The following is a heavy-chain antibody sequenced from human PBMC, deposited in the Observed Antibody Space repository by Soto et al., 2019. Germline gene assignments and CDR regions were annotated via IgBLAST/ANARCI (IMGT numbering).Heavy chain of an antibody. CDR1: GFNFSTYY. CDR2: IAEDGSKK. J-gene: IGHJ4*02. Sequence: EVQLVESGGDLVQPGGSLRLSCAASGFNFSTYYMGWVRQAPGKGLEWVANIAEDGSKKDYADYVKGRFTVSRDNADNSLHLQMHSLRVEDTALYYCVRGGAALPHWGQGAWVTVSS. V-gene: IGHV3-7*01. D-gene: IGHD1-26*01. CDR3: VRGGAALPH.